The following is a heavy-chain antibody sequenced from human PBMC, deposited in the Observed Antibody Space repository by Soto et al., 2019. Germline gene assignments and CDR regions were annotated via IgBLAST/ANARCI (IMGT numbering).Heavy chain of an antibody. D-gene: IGHD2-15*01. J-gene: IGHJ4*02. CDR1: GDSFSRYK. CDR2: MYSSGYT. V-gene: IGHV4-59*01. CDR3: AREWSAFDY. Sequence: SETLSLTCTVSGDSFSRYKWSWIRQPPGKGLEYIGYMYSSGYTDYNPSLKSRVTMSLDTSKNQYSLKLTSATAADTAVYYCAREWSAFDYWGQGTLVTVSS.